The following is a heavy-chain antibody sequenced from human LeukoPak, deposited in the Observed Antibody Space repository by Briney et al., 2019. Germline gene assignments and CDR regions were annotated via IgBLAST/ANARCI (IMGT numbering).Heavy chain of an antibody. CDR1: GFIFSGYG. Sequence: GGSLRLSCAASGFIFSGYGMHRLRQAPGKGLQWVTFIRYEGSNKYYADSVKGRFTISRDNSKNTLYLQMNSLRVEDTAVYYCAKESDVAAAGIDYWGQGTLVTVSS. CDR3: AKESDVAAAGIDY. D-gene: IGHD6-13*01. V-gene: IGHV3-30*02. CDR2: IRYEGSNK. J-gene: IGHJ4*02.